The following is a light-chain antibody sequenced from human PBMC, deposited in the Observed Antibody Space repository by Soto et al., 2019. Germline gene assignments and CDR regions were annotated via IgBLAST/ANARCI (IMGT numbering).Light chain of an antibody. V-gene: IGKV1-5*03. CDR1: QSIGDS. CDR3: QFYNSYSRT. J-gene: IGKJ1*01. CDR2: KAS. Sequence: DIQMTQSPSTLSASLGDRVTITCRASQSIGDSLAWYQQRPGKAPNLLIYKASTLEGGVPSRFSGSGSGTQFTLTITSLQPDDFATYYCQFYNSYSRTFCQGTKVEVK.